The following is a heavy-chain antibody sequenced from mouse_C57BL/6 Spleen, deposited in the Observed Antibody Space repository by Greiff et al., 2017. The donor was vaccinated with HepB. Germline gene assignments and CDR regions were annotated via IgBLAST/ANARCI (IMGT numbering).Heavy chain of an antibody. V-gene: IGHV1-55*01. D-gene: IGHD3-1*01. Sequence: QVQLQQPGAELVKPGASVKMSCKASGYTFTSYWITWVKQRPGQGLEWIGDIYPGSGSTNYNEKFKSKATLTVDTSSSTAYMQLSSLTSEDSAVYYCAREEVKLGYFDYWGQGTTLTVSS. CDR2: IYPGSGST. J-gene: IGHJ2*01. CDR3: AREEVKLGYFDY. CDR1: GYTFTSYW.